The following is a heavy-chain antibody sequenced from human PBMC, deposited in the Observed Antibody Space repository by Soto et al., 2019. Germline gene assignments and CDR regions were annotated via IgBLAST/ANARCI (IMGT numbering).Heavy chain of an antibody. Sequence: QVQLQESGPGLVKPSETLSLTCTVSGGSISSYYWSWIRQPPGKGLEWIAYIYYSGSTNYNPSLMIRVTIAVDTAKNPFSLRLRSVPAADTAVYYCARCIAAAGAAIDYWGQGTLVTVSS. D-gene: IGHD6-13*01. J-gene: IGHJ4*02. CDR3: ARCIAAAGAAIDY. CDR1: GGSISSYY. CDR2: IYYSGST. V-gene: IGHV4-59*12.